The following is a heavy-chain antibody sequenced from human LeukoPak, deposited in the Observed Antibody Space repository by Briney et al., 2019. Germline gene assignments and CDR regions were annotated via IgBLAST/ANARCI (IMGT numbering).Heavy chain of an antibody. CDR1: GGSISTYY. V-gene: IGHV4-59*01. CDR2: IHYSGST. J-gene: IGHJ3*02. D-gene: IGHD3-22*01. Sequence: SETLSLTCAVSGGSISTYYWSWIRQPPGKGLEWTGYIHYSGSTNYNPSLKSRVTILVDTSKNQFSLRLSSVTAADTAVYYWARGGLDSNGYWTAFDIWGQGTMVTVSS. CDR3: ARGGLDSNGYWTAFDI.